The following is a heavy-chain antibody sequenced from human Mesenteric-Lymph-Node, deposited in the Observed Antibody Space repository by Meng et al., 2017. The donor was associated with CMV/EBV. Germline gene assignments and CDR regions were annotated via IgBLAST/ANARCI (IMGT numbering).Heavy chain of an antibody. CDR3: AANSGNHYYYAMDV. V-gene: IGHV3-23*01. CDR1: GFTFSSYA. J-gene: IGHJ6*02. D-gene: IGHD4-23*01. CDR2: ISGSGGST. Sequence: GESLKISCAASGFTFSSYAMSWVRQAPGKGLEWVSAISGSGGSTYYADSVKGRFTISRDNSKNTLYLQMSSLRAEDTAVYYCAANSGNHYYYAMDVWGQGTTVTVSS.